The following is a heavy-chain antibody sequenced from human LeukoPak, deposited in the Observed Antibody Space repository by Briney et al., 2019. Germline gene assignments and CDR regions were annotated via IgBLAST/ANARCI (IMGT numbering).Heavy chain of an antibody. CDR2: IYHSGST. Sequence: SETLSLTCTVSGYSISSGYYWGWIRQPRGKGLEWIGSIYHSGSTYYNPSLKSRVTISVDTSKNQFSLKLSSVTAADTAVYYCARVVQSPDSSGLYLPEYFQHWGQGTLVTVSS. V-gene: IGHV4-38-2*02. D-gene: IGHD3-22*01. CDR3: ARVVQSPDSSGLYLPEYFQH. CDR1: GYSISSGYY. J-gene: IGHJ1*01.